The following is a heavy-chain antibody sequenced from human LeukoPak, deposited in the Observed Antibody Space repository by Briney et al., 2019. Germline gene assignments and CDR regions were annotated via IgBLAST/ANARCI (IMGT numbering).Heavy chain of an antibody. V-gene: IGHV1-69*01. CDR3: ARGGDYYDSSGYSFDY. J-gene: IGHJ4*02. CDR1: GGTFSSYA. D-gene: IGHD3-22*01. CDR2: IVPIFGTA. Sequence: VASVKVSCKASGGTFSSYAISWVRQAPGQGLEWMGGIVPIFGTANYAQKFQGRVTITADESTSTAYMELSSLRSEATAVYYCARGGDYYDSSGYSFDYWGEGTLVTVSS.